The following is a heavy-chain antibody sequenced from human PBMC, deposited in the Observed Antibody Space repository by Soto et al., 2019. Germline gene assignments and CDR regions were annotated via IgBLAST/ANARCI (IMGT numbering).Heavy chain of an antibody. CDR2: IYYSGST. J-gene: IGHJ4*02. Sequence: SETLSLTCTVSGGSISSSNYYWGWIRQPPGKGLEWIGSIYYSGSTYYNPSLKSRVTISVDTSKNQFSLKLSSVTAADTAVYYCARTADYGAYYFDYWGQGTLVTVSS. V-gene: IGHV4-39*01. CDR1: GGSISSSNYY. D-gene: IGHD4-17*01. CDR3: ARTADYGAYYFDY.